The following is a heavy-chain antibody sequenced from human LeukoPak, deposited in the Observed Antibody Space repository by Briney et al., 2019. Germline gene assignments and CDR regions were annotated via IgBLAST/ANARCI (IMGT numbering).Heavy chain of an antibody. CDR2: IYNGRKT. CDR3: ARDRRGIRGPSGFDP. CDR1: GGSISSSNW. V-gene: IGHV4-4*02. Sequence: PSESLSLTCVVSGGSISSSNWWSWVRQPPGKGLEWIAEIYNGRKTDYNPSLKSRVTISVDTSKNQFSLKLSSVTAADTAVYYCARDRRGIRGPSGFDPWGQGTLVTVSS. J-gene: IGHJ5*02. D-gene: IGHD3-10*01.